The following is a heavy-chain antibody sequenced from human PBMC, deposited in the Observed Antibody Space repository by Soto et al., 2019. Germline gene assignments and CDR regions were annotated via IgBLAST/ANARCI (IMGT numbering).Heavy chain of an antibody. J-gene: IGHJ6*02. D-gene: IGHD3-10*01. CDR3: AREWPMVRGDYYGMDV. Sequence: QVQLVQSGAEVKKPGASVKVSCKASGYTFTSYYMHWVRQAPGQGLEWMGIINPSGGSTSYAQKFQGRVTMTRDTSTSTVYMERSSLRSEDTAVYYCAREWPMVRGDYYGMDVWGQGTTVTVSS. CDR2: INPSGGST. CDR1: GYTFTSYY. V-gene: IGHV1-46*01.